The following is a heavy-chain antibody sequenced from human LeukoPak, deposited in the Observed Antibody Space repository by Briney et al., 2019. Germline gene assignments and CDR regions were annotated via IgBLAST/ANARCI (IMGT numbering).Heavy chain of an antibody. D-gene: IGHD3-22*01. J-gene: IGHJ4*02. CDR3: ARDSVDSSGYGY. CDR1: GYTLTGYY. V-gene: IGHV1-2*02. CDR2: INPNSGGT. Sequence: ASVKVSCKASGYTLTGYYMHWVRQAPGQGLEWMGWINPNSGGTNYAQKFQGRVTMTRDTSISTAYMELRSLRSDDTAVYYCARDSVDSSGYGYWGQGTLVTVSS.